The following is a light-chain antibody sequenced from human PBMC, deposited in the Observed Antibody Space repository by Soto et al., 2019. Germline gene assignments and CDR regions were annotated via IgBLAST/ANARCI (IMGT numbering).Light chain of an antibody. V-gene: IGKV1-5*03. CDR3: QQYNSASPLT. Sequence: DIQMTQSPSTLSASVGDRVTITCRASQSISTWLAWYQQKPGKAPKLLIYKASSLESGVPSRFSGSGSGTEFTLTISSLQPDDFATYYCQQYNSASPLTFGGGTKVDIK. CDR2: KAS. J-gene: IGKJ4*01. CDR1: QSISTW.